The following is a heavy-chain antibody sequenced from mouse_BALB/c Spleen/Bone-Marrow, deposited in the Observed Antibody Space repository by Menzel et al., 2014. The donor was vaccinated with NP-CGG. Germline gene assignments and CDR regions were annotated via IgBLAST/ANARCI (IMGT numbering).Heavy chain of an antibody. V-gene: IGHV7-1*02. Sequence: EVKVVESGGGLVQPGGSLRLSCATSGFTFSDFYMDWVRQPPGKRLEWIAASRDKANDYTTEYSASVKGRFIVSRDTSQSILYLHMNALRAEDTAIYYCARGTVNYFDYWGQGTTLTVSS. J-gene: IGHJ2*01. D-gene: IGHD1-1*01. CDR2: SRDKANDYTT. CDR1: GFTFSDFY. CDR3: ARGTVNYFDY.